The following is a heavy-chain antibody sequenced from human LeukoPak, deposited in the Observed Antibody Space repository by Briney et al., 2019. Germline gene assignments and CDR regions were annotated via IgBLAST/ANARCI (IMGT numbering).Heavy chain of an antibody. CDR2: ISWSSGII. V-gene: IGHV3-9*01. CDR1: GFIFDDHG. Sequence: GRSLRLSCAASGFIFDDHGMHWVRQAPGKGLEWVSGISWSSGIIGYADSVKGRFTISRDNAKNSLYLQMESLRAEDTAVYYCARGRFNYDNSGYSSFYHWGQGTLVTVSS. J-gene: IGHJ4*02. CDR3: ARGRFNYDNSGYSSFYH. D-gene: IGHD3-22*01.